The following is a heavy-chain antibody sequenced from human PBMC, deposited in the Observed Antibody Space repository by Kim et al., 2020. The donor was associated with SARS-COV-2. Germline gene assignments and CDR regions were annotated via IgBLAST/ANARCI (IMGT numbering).Heavy chain of an antibody. CDR3: AKVYGSVEWVNWFDP. J-gene: IGHJ5*02. V-gene: IGHV3-30*18. CDR1: GFTFSSYG. Sequence: GGSLRLSCAASGFTFSSYGMHWVRQAPGKGLEWVAVISYDGSNKYYADSVKGRFTISRDNSKNTLYLQMNSLRAEDTAVYYCAKVYGSVEWVNWFDPWGQGTLVTVSS. D-gene: IGHD3-10*01. CDR2: ISYDGSNK.